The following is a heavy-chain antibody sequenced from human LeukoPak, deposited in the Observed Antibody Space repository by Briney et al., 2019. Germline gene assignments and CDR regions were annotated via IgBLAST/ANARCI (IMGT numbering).Heavy chain of an antibody. CDR2: IYYSGST. CDR3: ARTVEGRFDY. J-gene: IGHJ4*02. Sequence: PSETLSLTCTVSGGSISSSSYYWGWIRQPPGKGLEWIGSIYYSGSTYYNPSLKSRVTISVDTSKNQFSLKLSSVTAADTAVYYCARTVEGRFDYWGQGTLVTVSS. CDR1: GGSISSSSYY. D-gene: IGHD3-10*01. V-gene: IGHV4-39*07.